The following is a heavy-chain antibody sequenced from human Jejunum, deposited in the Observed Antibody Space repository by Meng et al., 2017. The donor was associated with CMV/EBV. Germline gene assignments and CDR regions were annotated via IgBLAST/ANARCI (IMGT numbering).Heavy chain of an antibody. J-gene: IGHJ4*02. Sequence: SSYWVHWVRKAPGKGLVWVGRIDSEEGDTSDESKTRYADSVKCRFTISRDNAKSTLYLQMNSLRVEETTVYYCASSTASGTDFWRWGLGTLVTVSS. V-gene: IGHV3-74*01. CDR2: IDSEEGDTSDESKT. CDR1: SSYW. D-gene: IGHD2-2*01. CDR3: ASSTASGTDFWR.